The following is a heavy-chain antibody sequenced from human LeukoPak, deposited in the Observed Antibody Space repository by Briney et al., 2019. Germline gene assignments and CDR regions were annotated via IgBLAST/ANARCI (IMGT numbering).Heavy chain of an antibody. CDR3: AREDTPMVTVFDY. J-gene: IGHJ4*02. CDR1: GDSISSSSYY. D-gene: IGHD5-18*01. CDR2: IYYSGST. Sequence: SETLSLTCTVSGDSISSSSYYWGWFRQPPGKGLEWIGSIYYSGSTYYNPSLKSRVTMSVDTSKNQFSLRLSSVTAADTAVYYCAREDTPMVTVFDYWGQGTLVTVTS. V-gene: IGHV4-39*07.